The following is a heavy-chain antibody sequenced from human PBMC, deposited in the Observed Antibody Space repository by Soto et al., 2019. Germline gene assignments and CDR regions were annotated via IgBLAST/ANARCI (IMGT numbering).Heavy chain of an antibody. J-gene: IGHJ4*02. D-gene: IGHD5-18*01. Sequence: GGSLRLSYAASGLTFSSYARSWVRQAPGKGLDWVAAISCSGGNKYYADSVKGRFTISRDNSKNTLYLQMNSLRAEYTAVYYFSRDFAPRHPHSLSDSWGQGTLVTVSS. CDR3: SRDFAPRHPHSLSDS. CDR1: GLTFSSYA. V-gene: IGHV3-23*01. CDR2: ISCSGGNK.